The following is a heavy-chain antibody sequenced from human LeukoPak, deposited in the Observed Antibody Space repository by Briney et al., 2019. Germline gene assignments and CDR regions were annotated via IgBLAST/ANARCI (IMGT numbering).Heavy chain of an antibody. V-gene: IGHV3-21*01. CDR3: ARAPGYYDSSGYYYVRVSAPWRAFDY. D-gene: IGHD3-22*01. J-gene: IGHJ4*02. CDR2: ISSSSSYI. CDR1: GFTFSSYS. Sequence: GGSLRLSCAATGFTFSSYSMNWVRQAPGKGLEWVSSISSSSSYIYYADSVKGRFTISRDNAKNSLYLQMNSLRAEDTAVYYCARAPGYYDSSGYYYVRVSAPWRAFDYWGQGTLVTVSS.